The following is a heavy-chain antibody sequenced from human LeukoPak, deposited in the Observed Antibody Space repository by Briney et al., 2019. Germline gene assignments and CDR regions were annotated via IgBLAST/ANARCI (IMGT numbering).Heavy chain of an antibody. CDR2: IIPIFGTA. CDR1: GGTFSSYA. D-gene: IGHD3-22*01. Sequence: SVKVSCKASGGTFSSYAISWVRQAPGQGLEWMGGIIPIFGTANYAQKFQGRVTITADKSTSTAYMELSSLRAEDTAVYYCARVPWALYYYDSSGLGLDYWGQGTLVTVSS. V-gene: IGHV1-69*06. CDR3: ARVPWALYYYDSSGLGLDY. J-gene: IGHJ4*02.